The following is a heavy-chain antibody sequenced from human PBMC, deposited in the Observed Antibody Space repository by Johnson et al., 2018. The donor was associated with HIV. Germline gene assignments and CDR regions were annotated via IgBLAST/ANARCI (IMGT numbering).Heavy chain of an antibody. D-gene: IGHD5-24*01. CDR2: IKQDGSEK. Sequence: VQLVESGGGLVQPGGSLRLSCAASGFTFSSYWMSWVRQAPGKGLEWVANIKQDGSEKYYVDSVKGRFTISRDNAKNSLYLQMNSLRAEDTAVYYCARGGRCLQRRGDAFDIWGQGTMVTVS. CDR3: ARGGRCLQRRGDAFDI. J-gene: IGHJ3*02. CDR1: GFTFSSYW. V-gene: IGHV3-7*05.